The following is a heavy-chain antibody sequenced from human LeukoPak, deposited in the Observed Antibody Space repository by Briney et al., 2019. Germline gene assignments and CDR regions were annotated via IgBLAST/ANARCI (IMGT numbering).Heavy chain of an antibody. D-gene: IGHD2-21*02. CDR2: IKEDGSEK. CDR1: GFIFSSYW. J-gene: IGHJ6*02. Sequence: GGSLRLSCAASGFIFSSYWMSWVRQAPGEGLEWVANIKEDGSEKYYVDSVKGRFTISRDNAKNSLYLQMNSLRAEDTAVYYCGSEGVTYGMDVWGQGTTVTVSS. V-gene: IGHV3-7*04. CDR3: GSEGVTYGMDV.